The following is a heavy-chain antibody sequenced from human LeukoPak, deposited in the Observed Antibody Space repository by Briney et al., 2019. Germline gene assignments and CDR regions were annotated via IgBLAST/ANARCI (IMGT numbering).Heavy chain of an antibody. V-gene: IGHV4-61*02. CDR2: IYTSGST. CDR3: ARVINKRLGYGDSPSNYYMDV. D-gene: IGHD4-17*01. CDR1: GGSISSGSYY. J-gene: IGHJ6*03. Sequence: SQTLSLTCTVSGGSISSGSYYWSWIRQPAGKGLEWIGRIYTSGSTNYNPSLKSRVTISVDTSKNQFSLKLSSVTAADTAVYYCARVINKRLGYGDSPSNYYMDVWGKGTTVTVSS.